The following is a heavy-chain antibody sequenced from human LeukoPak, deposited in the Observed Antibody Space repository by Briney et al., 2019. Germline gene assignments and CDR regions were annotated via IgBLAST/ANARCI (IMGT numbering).Heavy chain of an antibody. CDR2: IYHTGST. CDR3: AKSGDYLWDY. V-gene: IGHV4-4*02. CDR1: GGTISTNNW. Sequence: SETLSLTCAVSGGTISTNNWWSWVRQPPGKPLEWIGEIYHTGSTNYSPSLRSRVIMSIDKSNNQFSLNLNSVTAADTAVYYCAKSGDYLWDYWGQGTLVTVSS. D-gene: IGHD3-16*01. J-gene: IGHJ4*02.